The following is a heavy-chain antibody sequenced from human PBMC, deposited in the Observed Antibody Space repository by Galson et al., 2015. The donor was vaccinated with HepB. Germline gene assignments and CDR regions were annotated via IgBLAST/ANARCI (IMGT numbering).Heavy chain of an antibody. CDR1: GFTFSSYA. Sequence: SLRLSCAASGFTFSSYAMHWVRQAPGKGLEYVSAISSNGGSTYYANSVKGRFTISRDNSKNTLYLQMGSLRAEDMAVYYCARDPPRDTTWYSSSGGMDVWGQGTTVTVSS. D-gene: IGHD6-13*01. CDR3: ARDPPRDTTWYSSSGGMDV. J-gene: IGHJ6*02. V-gene: IGHV3-64*01. CDR2: ISSNGGST.